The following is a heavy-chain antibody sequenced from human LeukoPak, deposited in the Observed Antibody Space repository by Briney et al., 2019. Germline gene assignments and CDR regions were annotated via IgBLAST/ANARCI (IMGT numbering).Heavy chain of an antibody. CDR3: AKMPVSYSSGWSTFDY. V-gene: IGHV3-23*01. D-gene: IGHD6-19*01. J-gene: IGHJ4*02. Sequence: GGSLRLSCAASGFTFSSYAMSWVRQAPGKGLEWVSGISGSGDSTYYADSVKGRFTISRDNSKNTLYLQMNSLRAEDTAVYYCAKMPVSYSSGWSTFDYWGQGNLVTVSS. CDR1: GFTFSSYA. CDR2: ISGSGDST.